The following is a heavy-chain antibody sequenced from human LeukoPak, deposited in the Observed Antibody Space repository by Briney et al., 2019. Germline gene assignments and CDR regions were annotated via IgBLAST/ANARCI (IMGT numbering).Heavy chain of an antibody. J-gene: IGHJ4*02. CDR3: ARGGDMITFGGVIGDY. CDR1: GYTFTGYY. CDR2: INPNSGGT. V-gene: IGHV1-2*02. D-gene: IGHD3-16*02. Sequence: ASVKVSCKASGYTFTGYYMHWVRQAPGQGLEWMGWINPNSGGTNYAQKFQGRVTVTRDTSISTAYMELSRLRSDDTAVYYCARGGDMITFGGVIGDYWGQGTLVTVSS.